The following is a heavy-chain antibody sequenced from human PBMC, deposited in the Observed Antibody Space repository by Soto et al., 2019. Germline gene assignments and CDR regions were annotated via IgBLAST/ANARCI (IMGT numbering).Heavy chain of an antibody. CDR2: LYYRGTT. CDR1: DGSISSSNYY. V-gene: IGHV4-39*07. CDR3: ARGSSIAGLYYGMDV. J-gene: IGHJ6*02. Sequence: SETLSLTCAVSDGSISSSNYYWGWIRQHPDKGLEWIGNLYYRGTTYYNPSLKSRVTISLDTSKNQFSLKLSSVTAADTAVYYCARGSSIAGLYYGMDVWGQGTTVTVSS. D-gene: IGHD6-6*01.